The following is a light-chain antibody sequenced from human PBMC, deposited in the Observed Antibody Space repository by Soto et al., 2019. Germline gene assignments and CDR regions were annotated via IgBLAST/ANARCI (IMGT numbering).Light chain of an antibody. J-gene: IGKJ1*01. CDR2: TAS. Sequence: DIQMTQSPSSLSASVGDRVSITCRARQNIRDSLNWYQQKPGKAPDLLIHTASSLQSGVPSRFSGSGAGTDLTLTISGLQREDFATYYCQQSYGTPPTFGQGTKVEIK. CDR1: QNIRDS. V-gene: IGKV1-39*01. CDR3: QQSYGTPPT.